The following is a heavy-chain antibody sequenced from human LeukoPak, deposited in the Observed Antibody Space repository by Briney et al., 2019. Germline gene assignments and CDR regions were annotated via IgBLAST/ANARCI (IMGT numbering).Heavy chain of an antibody. Sequence: SETLSLTCAVYGASFSGYYWSWIRQPPGKGLEWIGEINHSGSTNYNPSLKSRVTISVDTSKNQFSLKLSSVTAADTAVYYCARDRAPVTMIRGAPGGFDPWGQGTLVTVSS. CDR2: INHSGST. CDR1: GASFSGYY. CDR3: ARDRAPVTMIRGAPGGFDP. D-gene: IGHD3-10*01. J-gene: IGHJ5*02. V-gene: IGHV4-34*01.